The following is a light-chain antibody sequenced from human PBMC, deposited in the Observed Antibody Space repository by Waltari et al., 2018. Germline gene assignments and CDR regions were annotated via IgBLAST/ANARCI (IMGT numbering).Light chain of an antibody. J-gene: IGLJ3*02. Sequence: SVLTQPPSASGTPGQTVTIPCSGSSSNIGGNFVYWYQQLPGMAPHLLTYKNNHRQSGVPDRFSGSKSGTSASLAISGLRSDDEAEYYCAAWDDNLTGPLFGGGTKVTVL. CDR1: SSNIGGNF. CDR3: AAWDDNLTGPL. CDR2: KNN. V-gene: IGLV1-47*01.